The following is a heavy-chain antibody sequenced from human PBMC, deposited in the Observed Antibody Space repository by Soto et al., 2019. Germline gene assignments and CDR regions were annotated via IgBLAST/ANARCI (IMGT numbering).Heavy chain of an antibody. CDR1: GGSISSGDYY. CDR2: IYYSGST. D-gene: IGHD5-12*01. CDR3: AGPSGYSGYENRDAFDI. V-gene: IGHV4-30-4*01. J-gene: IGHJ3*02. Sequence: SETLSLTCTVSGGSISSGDYYWSWIRQPPGKGLEWIGYIYYSGSTYYNPSLKSRVIISVDTSKNQFSLKLSSVTAADTAVYYCAGPSGYSGYENRDAFDIWGQGTMVTVSS.